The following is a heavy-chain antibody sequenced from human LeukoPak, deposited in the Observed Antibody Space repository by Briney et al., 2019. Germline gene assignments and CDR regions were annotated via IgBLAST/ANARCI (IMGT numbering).Heavy chain of an antibody. D-gene: IGHD5-18*01. Sequence: ASETLSLTCAVYGGSFSGYYWSWIRQPPGKGLEWIGEINHSGSTNYNPSLKSRVTISVDTSKNQFSLKLNSVTAADTAVYYCARVGSGYSYGPFDYWGQGTLVTVSS. J-gene: IGHJ4*02. CDR2: INHSGST. CDR3: ARVGSGYSYGPFDY. CDR1: GGSFSGYY. V-gene: IGHV4-34*01.